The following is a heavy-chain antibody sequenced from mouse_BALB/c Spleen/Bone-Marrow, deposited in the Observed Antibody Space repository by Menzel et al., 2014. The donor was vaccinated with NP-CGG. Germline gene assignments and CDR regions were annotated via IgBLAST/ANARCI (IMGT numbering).Heavy chain of an antibody. Sequence: EVMLVESGGGLVQPGGSLKLPCAASGFDFSRYWMSWVRQAPGKGLEWIGEINPDSNTINYTPSLKDKFIISIDNAKKTRYLQMSKVRSEDTALYYCVRLGLYGSFAYWGQGTLVTVSA. CDR2: INPDSNTI. CDR1: GFDFSRYW. J-gene: IGHJ3*01. V-gene: IGHV4-1*02. D-gene: IGHD1-2*01. CDR3: VRLGLYGSFAY.